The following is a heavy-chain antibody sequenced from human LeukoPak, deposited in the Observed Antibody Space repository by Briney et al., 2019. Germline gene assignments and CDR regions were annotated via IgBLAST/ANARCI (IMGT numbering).Heavy chain of an antibody. CDR2: FYYSGST. CDR3: ARHWYSSNWYEGGNC. CDR1: GASIRSSSYY. D-gene: IGHD6-13*01. V-gene: IGHV4-39*01. J-gene: IGHJ4*02. Sequence: SESLSLTCTVSGASIRSSSYYWGWIRQPPGKGLEWIGSFYYSGSTYYNPSLKSRVTISVDTSKNQFSLKLSSVTAADTAVYYCARHWYSSNWYEGGNCWGQGTLVTVSS.